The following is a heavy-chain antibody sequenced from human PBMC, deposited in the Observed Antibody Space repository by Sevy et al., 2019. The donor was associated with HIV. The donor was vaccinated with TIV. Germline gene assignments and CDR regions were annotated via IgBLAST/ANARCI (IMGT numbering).Heavy chain of an antibody. CDR1: GFTFSNYW. V-gene: IGHV3-74*01. Sequence: GGSLRLSCAGSGFTFSNYWMHWVRQAPGKGLVWVSRINSDGSSTSYADSVTGRFTISRDNAKNTLYLQMNSLRAEDTAVYYCARGPYYRDTNTYFFMHYWGQGTLVTLSS. J-gene: IGHJ4*02. CDR2: INSDGSST. D-gene: IGHD3-22*01. CDR3: ARGPYYRDTNTYFFMHY.